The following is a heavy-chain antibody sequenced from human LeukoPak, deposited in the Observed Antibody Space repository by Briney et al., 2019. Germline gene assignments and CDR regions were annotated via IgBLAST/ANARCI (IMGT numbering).Heavy chain of an antibody. Sequence: GGSLRLSCAASGFTFNNYWMNWVRQAPGKGLEWVSVIYSGGSTYYADSVKGRFTISRDNSKNTLYLQMNSLRAEDTAVYYCATDSSSWYYYFDYWGQGTLVTVSS. CDR1: GFTFNNYW. CDR2: IYSGGST. D-gene: IGHD6-13*01. J-gene: IGHJ4*02. CDR3: ATDSSSWYYYFDY. V-gene: IGHV3-66*02.